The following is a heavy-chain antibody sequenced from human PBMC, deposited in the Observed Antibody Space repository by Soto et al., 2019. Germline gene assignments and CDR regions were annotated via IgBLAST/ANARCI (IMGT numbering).Heavy chain of an antibody. V-gene: IGHV5-10-1*01. J-gene: IGHJ6*02. Sequence: GESLKISCKGSVYSFTSYWISWVRQMPGKGREWMGRIDPSDPYTNYSPSFQGHVTISADKPISSAYLQWCRLKATDTAMYYCARTVAGASVYGMDDWGQGTTVTVSS. CDR2: IDPSDPYT. CDR3: ARTVAGASVYGMDD. D-gene: IGHD4-4*01. CDR1: VYSFTSYW.